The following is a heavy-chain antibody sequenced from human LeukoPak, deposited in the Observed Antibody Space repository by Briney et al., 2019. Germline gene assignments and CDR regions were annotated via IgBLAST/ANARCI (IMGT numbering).Heavy chain of an antibody. V-gene: IGHV3-23*01. Sequence: GGSLRLSCAASGFTFNTHGVNWVRQAPGKGLEWISSIGQSGSSTYYADSVKGRFTVSRDNSRNLVYLQMNSLRAEDTAIYYCAKRVPYSSSSVYFDSWGQGILVTVSS. CDR1: GFTFNTHG. D-gene: IGHD6-6*01. CDR2: IGQSGSST. CDR3: AKRVPYSSSSVYFDS. J-gene: IGHJ4*02.